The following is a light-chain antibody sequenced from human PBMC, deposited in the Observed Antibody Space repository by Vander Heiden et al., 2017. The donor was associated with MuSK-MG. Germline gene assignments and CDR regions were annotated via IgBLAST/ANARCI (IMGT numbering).Light chain of an antibody. J-gene: IGKJ2*01. V-gene: IGKV3-15*01. CDR2: GAS. CDR1: QSVSSY. Sequence: EIVMPQSPATLSVSLWGRATLSCRASQSVSSYLAWYQQKPGQAPRLLIYGASTRATGIPARISGSGSGTEFTLTISSLQSEDFAVYYCQQYNNWPKTFGQGTKVAIK. CDR3: QQYNNWPKT.